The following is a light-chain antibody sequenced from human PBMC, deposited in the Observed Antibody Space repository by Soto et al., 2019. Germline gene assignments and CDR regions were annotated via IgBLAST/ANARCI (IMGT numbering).Light chain of an antibody. CDR1: QDILSW. CDR2: ASS. CDR3: QQANSFPIT. Sequence: DIQMTQSPSSVSVSVGDRVTITCRASQDILSWLAWYQQKPGEAPRLLIYASSNLQSGVPSRFSGSGSGTEFTLTISSLQPEDFATYYCQQANSFPITFGPGTRLDIK. J-gene: IGKJ3*01. V-gene: IGKV1-12*01.